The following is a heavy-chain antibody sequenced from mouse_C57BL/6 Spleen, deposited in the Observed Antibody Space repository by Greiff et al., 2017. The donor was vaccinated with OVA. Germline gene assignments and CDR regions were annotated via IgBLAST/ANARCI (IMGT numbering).Heavy chain of an antibody. CDR1: GYAFSSYW. V-gene: IGHV1-80*01. J-gene: IGHJ2*01. D-gene: IGHD2-5*01. CDR2: IYPGDGDT. CDR3: AIDSNLYYFDY. Sequence: VQLQQSGAELVKPGASVKISCKASGYAFSSYWMNWVKQRPGKGLEWIGQIYPGDGDTNYNGKFQGKATLTADKSSSTAYMQLSSLTSEDSAVYFCAIDSNLYYFDYWGQGTTLTVSS.